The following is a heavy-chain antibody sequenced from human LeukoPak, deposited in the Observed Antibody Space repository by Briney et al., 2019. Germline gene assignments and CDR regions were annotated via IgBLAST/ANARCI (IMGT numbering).Heavy chain of an antibody. V-gene: IGHV4-59*01. CDR2: IYYSGST. D-gene: IGHD1-7*01. Sequence: TSETLSLTCTVSGGSISSYYWSWIRQPPGKGLEWIGYIYYSGSTTYNPSLKSRVTISVDTSKNQFSVKLSSVTAADTAVYYCASEWNYVIDSWGQGTLVTVSS. CDR1: GGSISSYY. J-gene: IGHJ5*01. CDR3: ASEWNYVIDS.